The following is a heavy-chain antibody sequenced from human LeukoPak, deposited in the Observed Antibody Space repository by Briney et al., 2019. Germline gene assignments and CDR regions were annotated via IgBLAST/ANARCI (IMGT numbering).Heavy chain of an antibody. CDR2: IKQDGSER. Sequence: PGGSLRLSCAASGFTFSSYWMTWVRQAPGKGLEWVANIKQDGSERYSVDSVKGRFTISRDNARSSVYLQMNSLRAEDTAVYYCARAGPYRDVLHVDYWGQGTLVTVSS. V-gene: IGHV3-7*01. CDR3: ARAGPYRDVLHVDY. D-gene: IGHD5-18*01. J-gene: IGHJ4*02. CDR1: GFTFSSYW.